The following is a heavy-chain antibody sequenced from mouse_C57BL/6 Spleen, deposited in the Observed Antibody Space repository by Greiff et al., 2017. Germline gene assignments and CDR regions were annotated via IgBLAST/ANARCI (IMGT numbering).Heavy chain of an antibody. CDR3: ATIYYDYDGFAY. V-gene: IGHV5-4*03. Sequence: EVNVVESGGGLVKPGGSLKLSCAASGFTFSSYAMSWVRQTPEKRLEWVATISDGGSYTYYPDNVKGRFTISRDNAKNNLYLQMSHLKSEDTAMYYCATIYYDYDGFAYWCQGTLVTVSA. J-gene: IGHJ3*01. D-gene: IGHD2-4*01. CDR1: GFTFSSYA. CDR2: ISDGGSYT.